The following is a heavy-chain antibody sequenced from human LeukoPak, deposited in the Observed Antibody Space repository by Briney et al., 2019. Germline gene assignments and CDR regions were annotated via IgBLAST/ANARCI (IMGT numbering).Heavy chain of an antibody. CDR1: GGSISSYY. CDR3: ARLAGYSGYDLDY. CDR2: IYYSGGT. J-gene: IGHJ4*02. D-gene: IGHD5-12*01. V-gene: IGHV4-59*08. Sequence: SETLSLTCTVSGGSISSYYWSWIRQPPGKGLEWIGYIYYSGGTNYNPSLKSRVTISVDTSKNQFSLNLSSVTAADTAVYYCARLAGYSGYDLDYWGQGTLVTVSS.